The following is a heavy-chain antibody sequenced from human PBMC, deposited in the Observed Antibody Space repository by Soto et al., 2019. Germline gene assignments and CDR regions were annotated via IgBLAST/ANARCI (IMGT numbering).Heavy chain of an antibody. CDR3: AREDNYYEASTGDYRGNFPDY. CDR1: GFTFRTYG. CDR2: ISFDGSQQ. Sequence: QVQLVESGGGVVQPGRSLRLSCDASGFTFRTYGMHWVRQAPGKGLEWVALISFDGSQQYYADSVKGRFTISRDDSKNAVALQMSSLRPEDTAVYYCAREDNYYEASTGDYRGNFPDYWGQGTLVVVSS. V-gene: IGHV3-30*03. J-gene: IGHJ4*02. D-gene: IGHD3-9*01.